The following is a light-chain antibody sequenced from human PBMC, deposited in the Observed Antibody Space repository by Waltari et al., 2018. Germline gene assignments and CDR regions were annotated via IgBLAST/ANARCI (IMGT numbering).Light chain of an antibody. V-gene: IGLV1-47*01. CDR3: ATWDDSVSGQV. CDR1: SFNIGSNY. CDR2: RNN. Sequence: QSVLYHPPSVSGSPRQWVTISCSGSSFNIGSNYFYWYQQLPGAAPKRLIYRNNQLPPGVPDRFSGSKSGTPASLAISGLRSEDEGDYHCATWDDSVSGQVFGGGTKLTVL. J-gene: IGLJ2*01.